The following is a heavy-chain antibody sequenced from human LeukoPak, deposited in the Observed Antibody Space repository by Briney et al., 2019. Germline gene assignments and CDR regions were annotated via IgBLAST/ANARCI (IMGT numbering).Heavy chain of an antibody. CDR3: ARDQVAHGITIFGVVISSGQYNWFDP. D-gene: IGHD3-3*01. Sequence: ASVKVSCKASGYTFTSYGISWVRQAPGQGLEWMGIINPSGGSTSYAQKFQGRVTMTRDTSTSTVYMELSSLRSEDTAVYYCARDQVAHGITIFGVVISSGQYNWFDPWGQGTLVTVSS. CDR2: INPSGGST. CDR1: GYTFTSYG. V-gene: IGHV1-46*01. J-gene: IGHJ5*02.